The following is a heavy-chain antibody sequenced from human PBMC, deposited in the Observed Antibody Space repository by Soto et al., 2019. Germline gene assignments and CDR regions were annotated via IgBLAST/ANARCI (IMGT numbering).Heavy chain of an antibody. CDR3: AREYYYGSGSYLNYYGMDV. V-gene: IGHV4-39*07. D-gene: IGHD3-10*01. CDR1: GGSSRSSRCH. CDR2: IKYSGST. J-gene: IGHJ6*02. Sequence: SETLSLTCTFSGGSSRSSRCHWGWIRQPPGKGLEWIASIKYSGSTYYNPSLKSRVTISVDTSKNQFSLKLSSVTAADTAVYYCAREYYYGSGSYLNYYGMDVWGQGTTVTVSS.